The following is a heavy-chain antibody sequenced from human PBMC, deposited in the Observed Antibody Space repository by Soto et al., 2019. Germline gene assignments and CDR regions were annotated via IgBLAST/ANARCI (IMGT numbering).Heavy chain of an antibody. CDR3: ARDSRQLVTQGVWFDP. CDR1: GGTFSSYA. CDR2: IIPIFGTA. V-gene: IGHV1-69*12. D-gene: IGHD6-13*01. J-gene: IGHJ5*02. Sequence: QVQLVQSGAEVKKPGSSVKVSCKASGGTFSSYAISWVRQAYGQGLEWMGGIIPIFGTANYAQKFQGRVTITADESTSTAYTELSSLRSEDTAVYYCARDSRQLVTQGVWFDPWGQGTLVTVSS.